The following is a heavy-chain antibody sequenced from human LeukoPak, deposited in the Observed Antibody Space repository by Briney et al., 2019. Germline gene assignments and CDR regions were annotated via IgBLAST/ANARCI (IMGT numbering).Heavy chain of an antibody. CDR2: ISSSSSYI. D-gene: IGHD6-6*01. V-gene: IGHV3-21*01. Sequence: GGSLRLSCAASGFTFSSYSMNWVRQAPGKGLEWVSSISSSSSYIYYADSVKGRFTISRDNAKNSLYLQMNSLRAEGTAVYYCAREQGYSSSYDYWGQGTLVTVSS. J-gene: IGHJ4*02. CDR1: GFTFSSYS. CDR3: AREQGYSSSYDY.